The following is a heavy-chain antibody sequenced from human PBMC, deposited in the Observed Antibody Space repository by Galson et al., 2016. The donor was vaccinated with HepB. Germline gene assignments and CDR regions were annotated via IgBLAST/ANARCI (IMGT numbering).Heavy chain of an antibody. V-gene: IGHV4-4*02. CDR1: GGSISSTTW. CDR2: MYHSGGT. CDR3: ARVPLYNYGMDV. Sequence: SETLSLTCTVSGGSISSTTWWSWIRQPPGKGLEWIGEMYHSGGTYYNPSLKSRVSISVDKSKNQLSLNLSSVTAADTAVYYCARVPLYNYGMDVWGQGTTVTVAS. J-gene: IGHJ6*02.